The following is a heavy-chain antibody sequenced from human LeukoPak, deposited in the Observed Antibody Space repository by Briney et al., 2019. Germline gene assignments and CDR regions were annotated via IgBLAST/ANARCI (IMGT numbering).Heavy chain of an antibody. D-gene: IGHD6-13*01. J-gene: IGHJ6*03. CDR3: ARVSSSSYYYYMDV. Sequence: GGSLRLSCAASGFTFSSYGMHWVRQAPGKGLEWVAVTWYDGINKYYVDSVKCRFTISRDNSKNTLYLQMDSLRAEDTAVYYCARVSSSSYYYYMDVWGKGTTVTVSS. V-gene: IGHV3-33*01. CDR1: GFTFSSYG. CDR2: TWYDGINK.